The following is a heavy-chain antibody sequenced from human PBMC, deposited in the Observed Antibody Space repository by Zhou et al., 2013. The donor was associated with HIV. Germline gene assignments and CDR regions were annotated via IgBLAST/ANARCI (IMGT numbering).Heavy chain of an antibody. J-gene: IGHJ4*02. CDR2: ITPDFSTA. Sequence: QVQLVQSGAEVKKPGSSVKVSCKISGGTFKNNAFHWVRQAPGQGLEWMGGITPDFSTATYAQTLQGRLMITSDESTYTVHMDLRSLKSDDTAVFFCARRHPRGYFDYWGQGTLVTVS. CDR3: ARRHPRGYFDY. D-gene: IGHD3-10*01. V-gene: IGHV1-69*05. CDR1: GGTFKNNA.